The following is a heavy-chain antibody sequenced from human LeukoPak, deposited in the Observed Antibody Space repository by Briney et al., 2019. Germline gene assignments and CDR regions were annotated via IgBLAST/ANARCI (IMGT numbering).Heavy chain of an antibody. CDR3: ARTRGFSGYDSLDY. J-gene: IGHJ4*02. D-gene: IGHD5-12*01. CDR1: GGTFSSYA. Sequence: GASVKVSCKASGGTFSSYAISWARQAPGQGLEWMGGIIPIFGTANYAQKFQGRVTITADESTSTAYMELSSLRSEDTAVYYCARTRGFSGYDSLDYWGQGTLVTVSS. CDR2: IIPIFGTA. V-gene: IGHV1-69*13.